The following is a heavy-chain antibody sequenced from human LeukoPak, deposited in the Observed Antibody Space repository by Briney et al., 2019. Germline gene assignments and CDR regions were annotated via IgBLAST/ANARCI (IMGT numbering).Heavy chain of an antibody. J-gene: IGHJ5*02. CDR1: GYTFTTYG. CDR2: ISTYNGNT. V-gene: IGHV1-18*01. CDR3: AREGYSSSRYWFDP. Sequence: GASVKVSCKASGYTFTTYGISWVRQAPGQGLEWMGWISTYNGNTNFAQKFQGRVTMTTDTSTSTAYMELRSLRSDDTAVYYCAREGYSSSRYWFDPWGQGTLVTVSS. D-gene: IGHD6-13*01.